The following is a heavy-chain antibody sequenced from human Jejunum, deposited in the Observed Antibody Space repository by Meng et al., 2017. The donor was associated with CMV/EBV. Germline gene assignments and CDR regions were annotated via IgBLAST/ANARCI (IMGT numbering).Heavy chain of an antibody. CDR1: GGSISNYY. CDR3: ARHEVVGTAIFDY. Sequence: QLQEPGPVLLKPSQTLPLTCTVSGGSISNYYWSWIRQPAGKGLEYIGRIYSSGTTKYNPSLNSRVTMSVDTSKNQFSLKVRSVTAADTAVYLCARHEVVGTAIFDYWGQGTLVTVSS. V-gene: IGHV4-4*07. D-gene: IGHD6-19*01. J-gene: IGHJ4*02. CDR2: IYSSGTT.